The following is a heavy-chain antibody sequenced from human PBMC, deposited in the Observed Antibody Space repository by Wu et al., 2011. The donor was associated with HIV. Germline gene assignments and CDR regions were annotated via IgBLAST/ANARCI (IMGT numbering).Heavy chain of an antibody. CDR2: IIPIFGTV. V-gene: IGHV1-69*05. J-gene: IGHJ4*02. CDR1: GDIFSNSA. Sequence: QVQLVQSGAEVKKPGSSVKVSCRGSGDIFSNSAISWVRQAPGQGLEWMGGIIPIFGTVNYAQRLQGRITITTDESTSTAYMELSSLRSEDTAVYFCTRGGGTMVRGLYYFDSWGQGSLVTVSS. CDR3: TRGGGTMVRGLYYFDS. D-gene: IGHD3-10*01.